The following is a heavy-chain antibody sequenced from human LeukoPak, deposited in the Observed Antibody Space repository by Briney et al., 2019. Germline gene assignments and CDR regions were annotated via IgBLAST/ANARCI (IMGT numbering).Heavy chain of an antibody. D-gene: IGHD6-6*01. CDR3: ARGPYSSSSYFDY. CDR2: ISTSGSTI. J-gene: IGHJ4*02. V-gene: IGHV3-48*03. CDR1: GFTFSSYE. Sequence: PGGSRRLSCAASGFTFSSYEMNWVRQAPGKGQEWVSYISTSGSTIYYAYSVKGRFTISRDNAKRSLYLQMNSLRAEDTAVYYCARGPYSSSSYFDYWGQGTLVTVSS.